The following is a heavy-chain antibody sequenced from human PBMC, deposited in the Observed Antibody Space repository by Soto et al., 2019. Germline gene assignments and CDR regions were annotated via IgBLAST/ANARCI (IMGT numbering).Heavy chain of an antibody. Sequence: SETLSLTCTVSGGSITNYYWSWIRQSAGKGLEWIGRIYTKVRTNYNLSFRNRVTMSVDTSKNQFSLKLDAVTAADTAVYYCARDDYPAGGNSWFEPWGQGTLVTVSS. CDR1: GGSITNYY. J-gene: IGHJ5*02. CDR3: ARDDYPAGGNSWFEP. CDR2: IYTKVRT. V-gene: IGHV4-4*07. D-gene: IGHD4-17*01.